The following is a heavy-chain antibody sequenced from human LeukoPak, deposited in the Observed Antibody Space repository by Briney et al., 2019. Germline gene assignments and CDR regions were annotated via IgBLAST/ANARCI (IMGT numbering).Heavy chain of an antibody. D-gene: IGHD6-13*01. CDR1: GYTFTSYD. CDR2: MNPNSGNT. CDR3: ARGYSSFDY. J-gene: IGHJ4*02. V-gene: IGHV1-8*03. Sequence: ASVKVSCKASGYTFTSYDINWVRQATGQGLEWMGWMNPNSGNTGYAQKFQGRVTITRNTSISTAYMELRSLRSDDTAVYYCARGYSSFDYWGQGTLVTVSS.